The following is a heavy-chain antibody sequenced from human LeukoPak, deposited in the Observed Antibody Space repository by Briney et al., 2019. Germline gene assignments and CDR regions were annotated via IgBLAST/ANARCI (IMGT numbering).Heavy chain of an antibody. CDR1: GFTFSSYW. D-gene: IGHD3-22*01. CDR3: ARDTRITMIVVVSDAFDI. CDR2: IKQDGSEK. Sequence: PGGSLRLSCAASGFTFSSYWMSWVRQAPGKGLEWVANIKQDGSEKYYVDSVKGRFTISRDNAKNSLYLQVNSLRAEDTAVYYCARDTRITMIVVVSDAFDIWGQGTMVTVSS. V-gene: IGHV3-7*01. J-gene: IGHJ3*02.